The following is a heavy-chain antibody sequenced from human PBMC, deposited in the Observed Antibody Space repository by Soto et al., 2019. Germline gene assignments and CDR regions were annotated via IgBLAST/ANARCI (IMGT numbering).Heavy chain of an antibody. V-gene: IGHV3-7*01. D-gene: IGHD5-18*01. CDR3: ANLLNGVTALEY. CDR1: GITLSRDW. CDR2: IKPDGSGE. J-gene: IGHJ4*02. Sequence: EVQLVESGGGLVQPGGSLRLSCTASGITLSRDWMTWVRQAPGKGLEWVASIKPDGSGEYYLDSVKGRFTISRHNTMNSVDLQANSLRAEDTAMYFWANLLNGVTALEYWGRGTLVTVSS.